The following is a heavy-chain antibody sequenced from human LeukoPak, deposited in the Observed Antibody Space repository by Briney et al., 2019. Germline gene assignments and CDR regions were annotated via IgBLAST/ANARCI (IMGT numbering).Heavy chain of an antibody. J-gene: IGHJ5*02. D-gene: IGHD6-13*01. V-gene: IGHV4-4*09. CDR2: IYRGGTI. CDR3: ARHWLEAAKTYSYWFDP. Sequence: SETLSLTCSVSGGSISDYYWSWIRQPPGKGLEWIGYIYRGGTINYNPSVKSRVTMSLDTSKNQISLMLNSVTAADTAIYCCARHWLEAAKTYSYWFDPWGQGTLVTVSS. CDR1: GGSISDYY.